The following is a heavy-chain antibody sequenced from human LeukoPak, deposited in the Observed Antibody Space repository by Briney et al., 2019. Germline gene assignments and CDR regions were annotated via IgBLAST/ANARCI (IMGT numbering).Heavy chain of an antibody. CDR2: VRYDGSKK. Sequence: GGSLRLSCAASGFTFSTYGMHWVRQAPGKGLEWVAFVRYDGSKKYYTNSVKGRFTISRDNSKNTLYLQMNSLRAEDTAVYYCALGTTVTPTHFDYWGQGTLVTVSS. D-gene: IGHD4-17*01. CDR1: GFTFSTYG. J-gene: IGHJ4*02. V-gene: IGHV3-30*02. CDR3: ALGTTVTPTHFDY.